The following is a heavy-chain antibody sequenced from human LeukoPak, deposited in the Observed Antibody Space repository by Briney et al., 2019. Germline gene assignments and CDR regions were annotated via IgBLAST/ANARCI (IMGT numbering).Heavy chain of an antibody. D-gene: IGHD3-16*01. J-gene: IGHJ4*02. Sequence: SETLSLTCAVYGGSFSGYYWSWIRQPPGKGLEWIGEINHSGSTNYNPSLKSRVTISVDTSKNQFSLKLSSVTAADTAVYYCARFVQNYWGQGTLVTVSS. V-gene: IGHV4-34*01. CDR3: ARFVQNY. CDR1: GGSFSGYY. CDR2: INHSGST.